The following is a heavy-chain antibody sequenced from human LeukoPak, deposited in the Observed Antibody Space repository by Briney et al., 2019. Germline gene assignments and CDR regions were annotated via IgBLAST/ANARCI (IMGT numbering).Heavy chain of an antibody. D-gene: IGHD2/OR15-2a*01. CDR3: ARVRVSSYYGMDI. CDR2: INQDESEK. Sequence: PGGSLRLSCAASGFTFSTYWMSWVRQAPGKGLEWVANINQDESEKYYVDSVKGRFTISRDNAKNSLYLQMNSLRAEDTAVYYCARVRVSSYYGMDIWGQGATDTVSS. CDR1: GFTFSTYW. V-gene: IGHV3-7*05. J-gene: IGHJ6*02.